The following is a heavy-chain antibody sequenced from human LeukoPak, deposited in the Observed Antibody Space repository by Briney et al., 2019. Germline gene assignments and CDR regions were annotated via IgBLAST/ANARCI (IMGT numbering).Heavy chain of an antibody. J-gene: IGHJ4*02. V-gene: IGHV3-30-3*01. CDR2: ISYDGSNK. Sequence: PGGSLRLSCAASGFTFSSYAMHWVRQAPGKGLEWVAVISYDGSNKYYADSVKGRFTISRDNSKNTLYLQMNSLRAEDTAVYYCASPYSSGWYEAYYLDYWGQGTLVTVSS. CDR1: GFTFSSYA. CDR3: ASPYSSGWYEAYYLDY. D-gene: IGHD6-19*01.